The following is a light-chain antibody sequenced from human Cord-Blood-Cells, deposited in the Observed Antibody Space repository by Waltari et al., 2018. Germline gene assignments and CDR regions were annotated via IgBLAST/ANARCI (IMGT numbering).Light chain of an antibody. Sequence: DIVMTQSPLSLPVTPGEPASISCRSSQSLLHSNGYNYLYWYLQKPGQSPQLLIYLGSNRASGVPDRFSGSGSGTDFTLKISRVEAEDVGVYYCMQALQTSYTFGQGTKLEIK. CDR3: MQALQTSYT. CDR2: LGS. V-gene: IGKV2-28*01. CDR1: QSLLHSNGYNY. J-gene: IGKJ2*01.